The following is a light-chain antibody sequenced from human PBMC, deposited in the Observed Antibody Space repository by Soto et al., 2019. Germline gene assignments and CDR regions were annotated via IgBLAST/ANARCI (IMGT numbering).Light chain of an antibody. J-gene: IGLJ1*01. V-gene: IGLV2-14*01. CDR3: ASYTTSSTYV. CDR1: SIDVGGYNY. Sequence: QSALTQPASVSGSPGQSITISCTGTSIDVGGYNYVSWYQQVPGKAPKLIIYEVTNRPSGVSARFSGSRSGNTASLSISGLHADDEADYYCASYTTSSTYVFGAGTKLTVL. CDR2: EVT.